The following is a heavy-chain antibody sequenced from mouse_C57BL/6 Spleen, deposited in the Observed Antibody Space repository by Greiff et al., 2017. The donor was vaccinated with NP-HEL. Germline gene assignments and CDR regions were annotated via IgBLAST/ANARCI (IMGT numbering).Heavy chain of an antibody. CDR2: INPNNGGT. CDR1: GYTFTDYY. CDR3: ARNREGIYDGYYVWFAY. Sequence: EVQLQQSGPELVKPGASVKISCKASGYTFTDYYMNWVKQSHGKSLEWIGDINPNNGGTSYNQKFKGKATLTVDKSSSTAYMELRSLTSEDSAVYYCARNREGIYDGYYVWFAYWGQGTLVTVSA. D-gene: IGHD2-3*01. V-gene: IGHV1-26*01. J-gene: IGHJ3*01.